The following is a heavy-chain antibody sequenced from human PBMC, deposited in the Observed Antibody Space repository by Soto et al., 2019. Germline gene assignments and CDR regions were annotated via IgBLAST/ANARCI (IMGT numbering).Heavy chain of an antibody. CDR2: IYPGDSDT. D-gene: IGHD5-12*01. J-gene: IGHJ6*02. Sequence: GESLKISCKGSGYSFTSYWIGWVRQIPWKGLEWMGIIYPGDSDTRYSPSFQGQVTISADKSISTAYLQWSSLKASDTAMYYCARSTSSPYYYYYGMDVWGQGTTVTVSS. CDR3: ARSTSSPYYYYYGMDV. V-gene: IGHV5-51*01. CDR1: GYSFTSYW.